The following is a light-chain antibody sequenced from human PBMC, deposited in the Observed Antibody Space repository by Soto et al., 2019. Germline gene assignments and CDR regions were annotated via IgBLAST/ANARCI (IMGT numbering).Light chain of an antibody. J-gene: IGKJ4*01. CDR1: QSVHTF. CDR2: DTS. CDR3: QQCFKWPLT. V-gene: IGKV3-11*01. Sequence: EIVLTQSPGTLSLSPGGRATLSCRASQSVHTFLAWYQQKPGQSPRLLISDTSNRATGVPARFSGSGSGTDFTLSISNLEPEDFAMYYCQQCFKWPLTFGGGTRVEIE.